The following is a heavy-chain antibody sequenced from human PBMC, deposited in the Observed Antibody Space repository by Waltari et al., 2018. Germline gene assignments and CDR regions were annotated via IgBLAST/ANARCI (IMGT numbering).Heavy chain of an antibody. CDR1: GYTFTTYD. D-gene: IGHD6-13*01. CDR2: MKPNSGNT. CDR3: ARGYSGYDPWYSSSWYDY. J-gene: IGHJ4*02. Sequence: QVQLVQSGAEVKKPGASVKVSCKASGYTFTTYDINWVRQATGQELEWMGWMKPNSGNTGYAQKFQGRVTITRNTSISTAYMELSSRRSEDTAVYYCARGYSGYDPWYSSSWYDYWGQGTLVTVSS. V-gene: IGHV1-8*03.